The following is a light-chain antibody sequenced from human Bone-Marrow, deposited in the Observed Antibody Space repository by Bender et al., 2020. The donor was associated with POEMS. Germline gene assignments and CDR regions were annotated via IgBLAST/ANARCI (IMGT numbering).Light chain of an antibody. V-gene: IGLV2-8*01. CDR1: SSDVGGYNY. J-gene: IGLJ3*02. Sequence: QSALTQPPSASGSPGQSVTISCTGTSSDVGGYNYVSWYQQHPGKAPKLMIYEVSKRPSGVSNRFFGSKSGNTASLTISGLQADDEADYYCSSYANSRVFGGGTKLTVL. CDR3: SSYANSRV. CDR2: EVS.